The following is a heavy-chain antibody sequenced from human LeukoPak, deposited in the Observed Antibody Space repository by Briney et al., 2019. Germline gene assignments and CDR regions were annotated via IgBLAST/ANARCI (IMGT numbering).Heavy chain of an antibody. V-gene: IGHV4-4*07. CDR1: GGSIRSFY. Sequence: SETLSLTCTVSGGSIRSFYWSWIRQSAGKGLEWVGRIYSHGNANYNPSLNSRVTMSLDTSKNQFSLKLTSVTDAGTAVYYCARFRMTASATAAFDLWGQGTLVTVSS. CDR3: ARFRMTASATAAFDL. CDR2: IYSHGNA. J-gene: IGHJ3*01. D-gene: IGHD6-13*01.